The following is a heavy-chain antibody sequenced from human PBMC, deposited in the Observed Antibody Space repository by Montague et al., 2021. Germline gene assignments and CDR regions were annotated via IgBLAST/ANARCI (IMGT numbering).Heavy chain of an antibody. J-gene: IGHJ5*02. D-gene: IGHD2-8*02. CDR1: GGSISSYY. CDR2: IYHTGST. CDR3: ARGLYVAGLLVATGWFDA. V-gene: IGHV4-59*10. Sequence: SETLSLTCTVYGGSISSYYWNWIRQPPGKGLEWIGQIYHTGSTNYNPSLKSRVTMSVDTSKKQFSLKLSSVTAADTAVYYCARGLYVAGLLVATGWFDAWGQGTLVTVSS.